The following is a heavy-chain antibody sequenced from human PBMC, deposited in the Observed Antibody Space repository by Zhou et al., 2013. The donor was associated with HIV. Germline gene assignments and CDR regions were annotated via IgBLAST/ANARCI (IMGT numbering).Heavy chain of an antibody. J-gene: IGHJ4*02. CDR1: GYTFTDSY. V-gene: IGHV1-2*02. CDR3: ARLGPPCSTSTCYYHFDY. CDR2: LTPKRGGT. Sequence: QVQMVQSGAEVKKPGASVKVSCKASGYTFTDSYIHWVRQAPGQGLEWMGLLTPKRGGTNYAQQFQGRVTMTTDTSTTTAYMELRSLRSDDTALYYCARLGPPCSTSTCYYHFDYWGQGTVVTVSS. D-gene: IGHD2-2*01.